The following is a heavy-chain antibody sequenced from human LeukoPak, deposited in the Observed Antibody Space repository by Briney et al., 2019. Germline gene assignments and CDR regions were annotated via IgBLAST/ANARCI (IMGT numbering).Heavy chain of an antibody. D-gene: IGHD6-19*01. Sequence: GGSLRLSCAASGFTFDNYAMHWVRQAPGKGLEWLSIISWNSGYIGYADSVKGRFTISRDNAKKSLDLQMNSLRADDTAFYYCAKVRGTYSSGYFFDYWGQGTLVTVSS. J-gene: IGHJ4*02. V-gene: IGHV3-9*01. CDR2: ISWNSGYI. CDR1: GFTFDNYA. CDR3: AKVRGTYSSGYFFDY.